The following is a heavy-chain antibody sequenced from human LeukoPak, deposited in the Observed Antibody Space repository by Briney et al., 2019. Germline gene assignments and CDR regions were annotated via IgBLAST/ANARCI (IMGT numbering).Heavy chain of an antibody. V-gene: IGHV3-30-3*01. Sequence: PGGALRLSCAASGFTFSSYAMHWVRQAPGKGLEWVAVISYDGSNKYYADSVKRRFTISRDNSKNPLYLQMNSLRAEDTAVHYCARGARRITGATGGFDYWGQGTVVTVSS. J-gene: IGHJ4*02. CDR1: GFTFSSYA. CDR3: ARGARRITGATGGFDY. CDR2: ISYDGSNK. D-gene: IGHD1-7*01.